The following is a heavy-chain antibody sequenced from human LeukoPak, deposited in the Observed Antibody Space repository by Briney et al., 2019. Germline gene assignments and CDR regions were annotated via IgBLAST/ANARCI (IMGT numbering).Heavy chain of an antibody. CDR2: INPNSGGT. J-gene: IGHJ6*02. CDR3: ALGGGSYFREPDYYYGMDV. Sequence: ASVKVSCKASGYTFTGYYMHWVRQAPGQGLEWMGWINPNSGGTNYAQKFQGRVTMTRDTSISTAYMELSRLRSDDTAVYYCALGGGSYFREPDYYYGMDVWGQGTTVTVSS. V-gene: IGHV1-2*02. D-gene: IGHD1-26*01. CDR1: GYTFTGYY.